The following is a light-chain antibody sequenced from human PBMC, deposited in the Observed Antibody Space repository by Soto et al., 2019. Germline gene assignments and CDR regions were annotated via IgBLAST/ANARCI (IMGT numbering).Light chain of an antibody. CDR2: EVS. V-gene: IGLV2-14*01. Sequence: QSALTQPASVSGSPGQSITISCTGTSSDVGGYNYVSWYQQHPGKAPQLMIYEVSNRPSGVSNRFSGSKSGNTASLTISGLQAEDEADYYCSSYTSSSTYVSGTGTKLTVL. CDR3: SSYTSSSTYV. J-gene: IGLJ1*01. CDR1: SSDVGGYNY.